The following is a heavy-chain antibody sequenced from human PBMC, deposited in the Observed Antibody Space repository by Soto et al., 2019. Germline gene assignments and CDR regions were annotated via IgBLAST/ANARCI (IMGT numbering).Heavy chain of an antibody. CDR3: AKVKRAARQERWGMDV. CDR2: ISYDGSNK. D-gene: IGHD6-6*01. J-gene: IGHJ6*02. CDR1: GFTFSSYG. V-gene: IGHV3-30*18. Sequence: GGSLRLSCAASGFTFSSYGMHWVRQAPGKGLEWVAVISYDGSNKYYADSVKGRFTISRDNSKNTLYLQMNSLRAEDTAVYYCAKVKRAARQERWGMDVWGQGTTVTVSS.